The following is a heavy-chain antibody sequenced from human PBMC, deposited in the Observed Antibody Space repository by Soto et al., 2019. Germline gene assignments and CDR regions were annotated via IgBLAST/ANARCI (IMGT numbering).Heavy chain of an antibody. V-gene: IGHV4-61*01. CDR2: ISYTGDT. J-gene: IGHJ5*02. CDR3: ARIVVGATVDL. D-gene: IGHD1-26*01. CDR1: FDSFSSYRCC. Sequence: SEPLSVTCSVSFDSFSSYRCCCTLIRQPPGKGLEWIAYISYTGDTNYNPSLKSRVTISVDTSRNQFSLTLTSVTAADTAVYFCARIVVGATVDLWGQGSLVTVSS.